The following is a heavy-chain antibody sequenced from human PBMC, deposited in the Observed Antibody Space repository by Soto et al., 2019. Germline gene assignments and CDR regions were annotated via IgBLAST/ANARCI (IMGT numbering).Heavy chain of an antibody. V-gene: IGHV3-15*01. CDR2: IKSKTDGGTT. D-gene: IGHD4-17*01. Sequence: GSLRLSCAASGFTFSNAWMSWVRQAPGKGLEWVGRIKSKTDGGTTDYAAPVKGRFTISRDDSKNTLYLQMNSLKTEDTAVYYCTTVHDYGDPMGSAFDIWGQGTMVTVS. J-gene: IGHJ3*02. CDR1: GFTFSNAW. CDR3: TTVHDYGDPMGSAFDI.